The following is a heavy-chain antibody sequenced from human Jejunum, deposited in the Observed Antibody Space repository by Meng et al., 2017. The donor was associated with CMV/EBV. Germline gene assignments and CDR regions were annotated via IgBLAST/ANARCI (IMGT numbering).Heavy chain of an antibody. CDR3: ARELPASWEPFDY. CDR2: INPGGTTI. V-gene: IGHV3-48*03. CDR1: GFTFSSYE. D-gene: IGHD1-26*01. Sequence: ASGFTFSSYEYTWVRQAPGKGLEWLSHINPGGTTIYYADSVKGRFTISRDDAKSSLYLQMSSLRADDTAVYYCARELPASWEPFDYWGQGTLVTVSS. J-gene: IGHJ4*02.